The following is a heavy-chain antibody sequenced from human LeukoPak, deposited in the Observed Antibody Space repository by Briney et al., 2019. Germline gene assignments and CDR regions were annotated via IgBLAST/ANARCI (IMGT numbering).Heavy chain of an antibody. J-gene: IGHJ4*02. D-gene: IGHD3-22*01. V-gene: IGHV3-66*01. CDR1: GFTVSSNY. CDR2: IYSGGST. Sequence: GGSLRLSCAASGFTVSSNYMSWVRQAPGKGLEWVSVIYSGGSTYYADSVKGRFTISRDNSKNTLYLQMNSLIAEDTAVYYCARITVVITYFDYWGQGALVTVSS. CDR3: ARITVVITYFDY.